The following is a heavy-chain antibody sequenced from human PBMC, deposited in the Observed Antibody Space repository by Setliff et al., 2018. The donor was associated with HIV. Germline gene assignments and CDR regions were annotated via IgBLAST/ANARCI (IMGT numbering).Heavy chain of an antibody. Sequence: ASVKVSCKASGYTFTSYAMHWVRQAPGQRLEWMGWINAGNGNTKYSQKLQGRVTVTRDTSASTVYMELRRLTSEDMAVYFCARNGCSGDSYFCDLDSWGQGTPVTVSS. CDR3: ARNGCSGDSYFCDLDS. CDR1: GYTFTSYA. V-gene: IGHV1-3*01. CDR2: INAGNGNT. D-gene: IGHD2-21*02. J-gene: IGHJ4*02.